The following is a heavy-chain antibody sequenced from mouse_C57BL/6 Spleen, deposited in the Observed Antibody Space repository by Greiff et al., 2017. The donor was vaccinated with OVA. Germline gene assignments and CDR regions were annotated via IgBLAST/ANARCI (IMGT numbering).Heavy chain of an antibody. V-gene: IGHV5-4*03. Sequence: EVKLVESGGGLVKPGGSLKLSCAASGFTFSSYAMSWVRQTPEKRLEWVATISDGGSYTYYPDNVKGRFTISRDNAKNNLYLQMSHLKSEDTAMYYCASLYGSSLYYFDYWGQGTTLTVSS. CDR3: ASLYGSSLYYFDY. J-gene: IGHJ2*01. D-gene: IGHD1-1*01. CDR1: GFTFSSYA. CDR2: ISDGGSYT.